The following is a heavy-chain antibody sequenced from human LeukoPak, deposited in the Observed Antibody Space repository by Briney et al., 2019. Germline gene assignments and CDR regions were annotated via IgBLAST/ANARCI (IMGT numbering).Heavy chain of an antibody. D-gene: IGHD5-12*01. J-gene: IGHJ5*02. CDR1: GGTFSSYA. CDR3: ARSDIVATITDWFDP. CDR2: IIPILGTA. V-gene: IGHV1-69*11. Sequence: SVKVSCKASGGTFSSYAISWVRQAPGQGLEWMGRIIPILGTANYAQKFQGRVTITTDESTSTAYMELSSLRSEDTAVYYCARSDIVATITDWFDPWGQGTLVTVSS.